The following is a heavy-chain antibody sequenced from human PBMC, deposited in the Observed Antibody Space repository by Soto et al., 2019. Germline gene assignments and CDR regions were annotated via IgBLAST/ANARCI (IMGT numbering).Heavy chain of an antibody. CDR3: AIGKGSGRARDWFDR. CDR2: VYYSGTT. V-gene: IGHV4-31*03. CDR1: GDSINRGGFY. D-gene: IGHD3-10*01. J-gene: IGHJ5*02. Sequence: QVQLQESGPGLVKPSQTLSLTCTVSGDSINRGGFYWSWIRLLPGKGLEWIGYVYYSGTTYYNPSFKSRTTMSVDRSKNHFSLSLTSVTAAHSAVYYCAIGKGSGRARDWFDRWGQGTLAIVSS.